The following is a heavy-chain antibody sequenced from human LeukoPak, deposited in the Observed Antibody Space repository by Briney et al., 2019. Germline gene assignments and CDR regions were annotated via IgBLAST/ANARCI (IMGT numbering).Heavy chain of an antibody. V-gene: IGHV1-2*02. CDR3: ASIVGATTTLDI. Sequence: ASVKVSCKASGYTFTGYYMHWVRQAPGQGLEWMGLINPNSGGTNYAQKFQGRVTMTRDTSISTAYMELSRLRSDDTAVYYCASIVGATTTLDIWGQGTMVTVSS. CDR1: GYTFTGYY. D-gene: IGHD1-26*01. J-gene: IGHJ3*02. CDR2: INPNSGGT.